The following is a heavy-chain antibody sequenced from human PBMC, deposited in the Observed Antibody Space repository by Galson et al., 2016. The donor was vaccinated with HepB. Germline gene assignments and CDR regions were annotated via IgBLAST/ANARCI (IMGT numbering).Heavy chain of an antibody. CDR1: GASIDSGGSY. V-gene: IGHV4-31*03. CDR3: ARGYDSGSYRPRWGGNYFDF. J-gene: IGHJ4*02. CDR2: IYYSGST. D-gene: IGHD3-10*01. Sequence: TLSLTCTVSGASIDSGGSYWYWIRQHPGEGLDWIGYIYYSGSTYYDPSLRGRGSISMGPSENRFSLRLSSVTAADTAVYYCARGYDSGSYRPRWGGNYFDFWGQGALDTVSS.